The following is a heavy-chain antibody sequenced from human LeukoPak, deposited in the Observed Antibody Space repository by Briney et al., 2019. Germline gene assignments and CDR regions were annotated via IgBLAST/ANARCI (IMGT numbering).Heavy chain of an antibody. J-gene: IGHJ3*02. D-gene: IGHD4-17*01. V-gene: IGHV1-24*01. Sequence: ASVKVSCKVSGYTLSDLAMHWVRQAPGKGLEWMGGLDPEDGEAIYAQPLQGRVTMTEDTSSDTAYMVQSSLRSEDTAVYYCATRNFGDYGAFDIWGQGTMVTVSS. CDR3: ATRNFGDYGAFDI. CDR1: GYTLSDLA. CDR2: LDPEDGEA.